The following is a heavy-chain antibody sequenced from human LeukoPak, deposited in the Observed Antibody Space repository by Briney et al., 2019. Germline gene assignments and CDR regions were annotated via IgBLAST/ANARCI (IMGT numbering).Heavy chain of an antibody. D-gene: IGHD3-3*01. J-gene: IGHJ6*03. CDR2: IYTSGST. Sequence: SETLSLTCTVSGGSISTYYWSWIRQPAGKGLEWIGRIYTSGSTNYNPSLKSRVTMSVDTSKNQFSLKLSSVTAADTAVYYCARDMEWPGPDGSYYYYMDVWGKGTTVTVSS. CDR3: ARDMEWPGPDGSYYYYMDV. V-gene: IGHV4-4*07. CDR1: GGSISTYY.